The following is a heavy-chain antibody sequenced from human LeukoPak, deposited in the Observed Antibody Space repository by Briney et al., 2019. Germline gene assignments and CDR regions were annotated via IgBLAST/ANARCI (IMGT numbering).Heavy chain of an antibody. D-gene: IGHD6-13*01. CDR2: ISSSGTTI. V-gene: IGHV3-48*03. CDR3: ARGRRSSSIWYLDY. CDR1: GXTFSDYE. Sequence: GGSLRLSCAASGXTFSDYEVNWVRQAPGKGLEWVSYISSSGTTIYYADSVKGRFTISRDNARNSLYLQMNTLRVEDTALYYCARGRRSSSIWYLDYWGQGTLVTVSS. J-gene: IGHJ4*02.